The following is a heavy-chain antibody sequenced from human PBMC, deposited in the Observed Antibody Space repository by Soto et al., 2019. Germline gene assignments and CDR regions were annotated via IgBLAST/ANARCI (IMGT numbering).Heavy chain of an antibody. D-gene: IGHD3-10*01. CDR2: IVVGSGNT. CDR1: GFTFTSSA. V-gene: IGHV1-58*01. J-gene: IGHJ4*02. CDR3: AARWEGSGPEGYFDY. Sequence: VASVKVSCKASGFTFTSSAVQWVRQARGQRLEWIGWIVVGSGNTNYAQKFQERVTITRDMSTSTAYMELSSLRSEDTAVYYCAARWEGSGPEGYFDYWGQGTLVTVSS.